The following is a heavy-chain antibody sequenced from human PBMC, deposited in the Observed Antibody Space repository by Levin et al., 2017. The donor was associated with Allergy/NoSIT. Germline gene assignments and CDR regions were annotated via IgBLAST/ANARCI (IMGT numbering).Heavy chain of an antibody. CDR3: ARRVAVAGYNYYDY. CDR1: GGSISSTSYY. J-gene: IGHJ4*02. CDR2: IYYSGST. D-gene: IGHD6-19*01. V-gene: IGHV4-39*01. Sequence: SETLSLTCTVSGGSISSTSYYWGWIRQPPGKGLQWIGSIYYSGSTYYSPSLKSRLTISVDTSKNQFSLKLSSLTAADTAVYYCARRVAVAGYNYYDYWGQGTLVTVSS.